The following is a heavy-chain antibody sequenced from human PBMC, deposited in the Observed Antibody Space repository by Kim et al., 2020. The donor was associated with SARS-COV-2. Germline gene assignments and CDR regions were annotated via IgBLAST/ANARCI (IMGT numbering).Heavy chain of an antibody. CDR3: AKVFKLRPNVLLWFGELFDY. D-gene: IGHD3-10*01. J-gene: IGHJ4*02. CDR1: GFTFSSYA. CDR2: ISGSGGST. V-gene: IGHV3-23*01. Sequence: GGSLRLSCAASGFTFSSYAMSWVRQAPGKGLEWVSAISGSGGSTYYADSVKGRFTISRDNSKNTLYLQMNSLRAEDTAVYYCAKVFKLRPNVLLWFGELFDYWGRGTLVTVSS.